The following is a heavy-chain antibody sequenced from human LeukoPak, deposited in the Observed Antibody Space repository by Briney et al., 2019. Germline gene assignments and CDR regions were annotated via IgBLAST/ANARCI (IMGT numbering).Heavy chain of an antibody. CDR1: GFTFSSYA. Sequence: GGSLRLSCAASGFTFSSYAMHWVRQAPGKGLEWVAVISYDGSNKYYADSVKGRFTISRDNSKNTLYLQMSSLRAEDTAVYYCAREDIVVVVAAHTSLFDIWGQGTMVTVSS. J-gene: IGHJ3*02. CDR3: AREDIVVVVAAHTSLFDI. V-gene: IGHV3-30*04. CDR2: ISYDGSNK. D-gene: IGHD2-15*01.